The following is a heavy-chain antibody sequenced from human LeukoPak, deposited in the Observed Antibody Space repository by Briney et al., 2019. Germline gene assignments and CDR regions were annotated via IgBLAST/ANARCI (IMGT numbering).Heavy chain of an antibody. CDR2: IIPIFGTA. D-gene: IGHD5-18*01. CDR3: ASRIQLWFDP. Sequence: SVKVSCKASGGTFSTYAISWVRQAPGQGLEWMGGIIPIFGTANYAQKFQGRVTITADKSTSTAYMELSSLRSEDTAVYYCASRIQLWFDPWGQGTLVTVSS. CDR1: GGTFSTYA. J-gene: IGHJ5*02. V-gene: IGHV1-69*06.